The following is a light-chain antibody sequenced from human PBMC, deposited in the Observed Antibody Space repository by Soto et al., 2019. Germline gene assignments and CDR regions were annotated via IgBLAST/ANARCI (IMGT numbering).Light chain of an antibody. Sequence: DIQMNQSPSTLSASVGDRVTITCRASQSINRLLAWYQQKPGQAPKLLIYDASNLESGVPSRFSGSGSGTEFALTISGLQPDDFGSYYCQQYNRYSLTFGGGTKVEIK. CDR3: QQYNRYSLT. CDR2: DAS. V-gene: IGKV1-5*01. CDR1: QSINRL. J-gene: IGKJ4*01.